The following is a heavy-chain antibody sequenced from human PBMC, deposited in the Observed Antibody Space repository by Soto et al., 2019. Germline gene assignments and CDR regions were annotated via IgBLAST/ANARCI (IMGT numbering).Heavy chain of an antibody. J-gene: IGHJ6*02. CDR3: ARGLKNYYGVDV. Sequence: EVKVVESGGGLVQPGRSLRLSCAASGLTFSTYWMQWVRQVPGKGLVWVSRIKGDGSSLSYADSVKGRFTISRDNVENTVYLQMGSLRADDTALYYCARGLKNYYGVDVWGQGTTVTVSS. V-gene: IGHV3-74*01. CDR2: IKGDGSSL. CDR1: GLTFSTYW.